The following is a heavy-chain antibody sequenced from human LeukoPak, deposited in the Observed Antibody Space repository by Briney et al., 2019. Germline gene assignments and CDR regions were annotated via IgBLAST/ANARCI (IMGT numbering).Heavy chain of an antibody. CDR3: ARGYYYGSGSYLPYYYYYYGMDV. CDR2: INHSGST. CDR1: GGSFSGYY. V-gene: IGHV4-34*01. J-gene: IGHJ6*02. Sequence: SETLSLTCAVYGGSFSGYYWSWIRQPPGKGLEWIGEINHSGSTNYNPPLKSRVTISVDTSKNQFSLKLSSVTAADTAVYYCARGYYYGSGSYLPYYYYYYGMDVWGQGTTVTVSS. D-gene: IGHD3-10*01.